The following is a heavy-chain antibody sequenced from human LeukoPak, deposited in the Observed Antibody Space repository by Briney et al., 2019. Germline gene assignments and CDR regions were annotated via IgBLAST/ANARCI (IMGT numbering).Heavy chain of an antibody. Sequence: SETLSLTCTVSGGSISSSSYYWGWIRQPPGKGLEWIGSIYYSGSTYYNPPLKSRVTISVDTSKNQFSLKLSSVTAADTAVYYCARQLHPGDAFDIWGQGTMVTVSS. CDR1: GGSISSSSYY. V-gene: IGHV4-39*01. CDR3: ARQLHPGDAFDI. J-gene: IGHJ3*02. CDR2: IYYSGST. D-gene: IGHD4-11*01.